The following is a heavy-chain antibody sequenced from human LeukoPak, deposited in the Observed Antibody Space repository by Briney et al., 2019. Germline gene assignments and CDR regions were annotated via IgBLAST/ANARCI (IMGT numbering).Heavy chain of an antibody. CDR1: GYTFTSYG. D-gene: IGHD2-8*01. V-gene: IGHV1-18*01. CDR2: ISAYNGNT. J-gene: IGHJ4*02. CDR3: ARVGYCTNGVCYGGVDY. Sequence: ASVKVSCKASGYTFTSYGISWVRQAPGQGLEGMGWISAYNGNTNYAQKLQGRVTMTTDTSTSTAYMELRSLRSDDTAVYYCARVGYCTNGVCYGGVDYWGQGTLVTVSS.